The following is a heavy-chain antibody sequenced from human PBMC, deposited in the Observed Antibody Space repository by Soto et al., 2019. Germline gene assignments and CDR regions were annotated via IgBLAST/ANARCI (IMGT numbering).Heavy chain of an antibody. D-gene: IGHD5-18*01. CDR3: ERDPRGYRYGYFDY. J-gene: IGHJ4*02. CDR2: IYYSGST. Sequence: SETLSLTCTVSGGSVSSGSYYWSWIRQPPGKGLEWIGYIYYSGSTNYNPSLKSRVTISVDTSKNQFSLKLSSVTAAETAVYYCERDPRGYRYGYFDYWGQGTLVNV. V-gene: IGHV4-61*01. CDR1: GGSVSSGSYY.